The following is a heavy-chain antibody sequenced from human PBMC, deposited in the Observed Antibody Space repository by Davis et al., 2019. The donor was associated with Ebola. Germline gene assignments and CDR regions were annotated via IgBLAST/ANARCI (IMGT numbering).Heavy chain of an antibody. J-gene: IGHJ6*02. V-gene: IGHV5-51*01. Sequence: KVSCKGSGYSFTSYWIGWVRQMPGKGLEWMGIIYPGDSDTRYSPSFQGRVTISADKSISTAYLQWSSLKASDTAMYYCARHQAYYYYYYGMDVWGQGTTVTVSS. CDR2: IYPGDSDT. CDR3: ARHQAYYYYYYGMDV. CDR1: GYSFTSYW.